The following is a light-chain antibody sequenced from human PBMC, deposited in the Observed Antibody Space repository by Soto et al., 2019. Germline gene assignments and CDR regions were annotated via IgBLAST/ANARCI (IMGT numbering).Light chain of an antibody. CDR2: DAS. CDR1: QSISSSY. V-gene: IGKV3D-20*02. J-gene: IGKJ3*01. Sequence: SLFTLTPSTLSLSPGERATVSCRASQSISSSYLAWYQQKPGQSPSLLIYDASNTATGLPARFSGSGSANDSPLTVSRLPAEDFVVYCRQQRSNPPITFGHGTQLDIK. CDR3: QQRSNPPIT.